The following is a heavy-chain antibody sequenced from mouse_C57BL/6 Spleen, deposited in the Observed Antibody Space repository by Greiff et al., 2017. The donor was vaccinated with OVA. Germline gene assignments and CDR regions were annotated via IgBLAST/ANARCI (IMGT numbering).Heavy chain of an antibody. Sequence: EVNVVESGAELVKPGASVKLSCTASGFNIKDYYMHWVKQRTEQGLEWIGRIDPEDGETKYAPKFQGKATITADTSSNTAYLQLSSLTSEDTAVYYCARWELGRGYAMDYWGQGTSVTVSS. V-gene: IGHV14-2*01. D-gene: IGHD4-1*01. J-gene: IGHJ4*01. CDR3: ARWELGRGYAMDY. CDR2: IDPEDGET. CDR1: GFNIKDYY.